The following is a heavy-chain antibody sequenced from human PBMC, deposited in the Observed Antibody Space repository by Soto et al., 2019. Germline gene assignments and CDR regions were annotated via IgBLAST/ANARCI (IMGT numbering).Heavy chain of an antibody. V-gene: IGHV4-4*02. J-gene: IGHJ5*02. CDR3: AGQWSAGYGAFDP. CDR1: GGSVNNDKW. Sequence: QVQLQESGPGLVKPSGTLSLTYAVSGGSVNNDKWWSWVRQPPGKGLEWIGEIHSSGITNYNPSLKSRASIFVDKFKNQFSVKLTSVTAADTAVYFCAGQWSAGYGAFDPWGQGTLVTVSS. CDR2: IHSSGIT. D-gene: IGHD3-9*01.